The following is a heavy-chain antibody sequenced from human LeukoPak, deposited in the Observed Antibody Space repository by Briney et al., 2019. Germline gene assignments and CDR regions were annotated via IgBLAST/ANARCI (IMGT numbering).Heavy chain of an antibody. CDR1: GFTFSSYS. CDR2: IYSGGST. J-gene: IGHJ6*02. V-gene: IGHV3-53*01. D-gene: IGHD5-18*01. Sequence: GGSLRLSCAASGFTFSSYSMSWVRQAPGKGLEWVSVIYSGGSTYYADSVKGRFTISRDNSKNTLYLQMNSLRAEDTAVYYCARFNTALDVWGQGTTVTVSS. CDR3: ARFNTALDV.